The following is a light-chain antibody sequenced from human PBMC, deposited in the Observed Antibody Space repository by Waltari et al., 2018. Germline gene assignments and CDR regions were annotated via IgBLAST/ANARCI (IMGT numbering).Light chain of an antibody. V-gene: IGLV2-23*02. CDR3: CSYAGSLNV. CDR1: SRDVGSYNL. J-gene: IGLJ6*01. CDR2: EVR. Sequence: QSALTQPASVSGSPGQSITISCTGTSRDVGSYNLVSWYQQHPGKTPKLMIYEVRKRPSGVSNRFSGSKSGNTASMTISGLQAEDEADYYCCSYAGSLNVFGSGTKVTVL.